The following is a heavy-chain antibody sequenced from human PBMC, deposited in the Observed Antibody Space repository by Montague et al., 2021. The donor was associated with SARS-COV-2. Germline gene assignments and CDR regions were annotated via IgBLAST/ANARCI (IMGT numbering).Heavy chain of an antibody. D-gene: IGHD5-12*01. CDR1: GGSISSSSYF. CDR3: ARDVGKGFSGYETEGCFDY. CDR2: IYFGGGT. V-gene: IGHV4-39*07. J-gene: IGHJ4*02. Sequence: SETLSLTCTVSGGSISSSSYFWGWIRQPPGKGLEWIGSIYFGGGTYYNPSLKSRVTISVDTSKNQFSLKLTSVTAADAAVYYCARDVGKGFSGYETEGCFDYWGQGTLVTVSS.